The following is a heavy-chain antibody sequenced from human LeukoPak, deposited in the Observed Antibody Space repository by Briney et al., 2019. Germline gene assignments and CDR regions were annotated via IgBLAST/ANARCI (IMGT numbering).Heavy chain of an antibody. CDR2: IYSGGST. CDR1: GFTFSSYW. J-gene: IGHJ4*02. Sequence: GGSLRLSCTASGFTFSSYWMSWVRQAPEKGLEWVSVIYSGGSTYYADSVKGRFTISRDNSKNTLYLQMNSLRAEDTAVYYCARGGGVEMATPFDYWGQGTLVTVSS. V-gene: IGHV3-53*01. CDR3: ARGGGVEMATPFDY. D-gene: IGHD5-24*01.